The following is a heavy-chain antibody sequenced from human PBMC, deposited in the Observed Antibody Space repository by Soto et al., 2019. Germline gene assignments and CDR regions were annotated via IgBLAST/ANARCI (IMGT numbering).Heavy chain of an antibody. J-gene: IGHJ4*02. D-gene: IGHD6-6*01. V-gene: IGHV3-23*01. CDR3: TRTLFIAARGVEPFDY. CDR1: GFTFSDYA. Sequence: VQLLESGGALVQPGGSLRLSCAASGFTFSDYAMTWVRQAPGKRLEWVSHTSGNGGSTYYADSVKGRFTISRDNSRDTMHLQMNSLRAEDTALYYCTRTLFIAARGVEPFDYWGQGALVTVSS. CDR2: TSGNGGST.